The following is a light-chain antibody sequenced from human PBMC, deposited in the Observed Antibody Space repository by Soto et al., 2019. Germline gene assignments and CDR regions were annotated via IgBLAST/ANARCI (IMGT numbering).Light chain of an antibody. CDR1: TGTVTSGHY. CDR3: LLYYGGAVV. Sequence: QSVVTQEPSLTVSPGGTVTLTCASSTGTVTSGHYPNWLQQKPGQAPRALIYSTDTRHSWTPARFSGSLLGGKAALTLSGVQPADEADYYCLLYYGGAVVFGGGTKLTVL. V-gene: IGLV7-43*01. J-gene: IGLJ2*01. CDR2: STD.